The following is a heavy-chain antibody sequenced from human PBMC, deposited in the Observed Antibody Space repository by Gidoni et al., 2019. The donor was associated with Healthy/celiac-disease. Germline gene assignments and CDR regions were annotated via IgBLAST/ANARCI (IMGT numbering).Heavy chain of an antibody. J-gene: IGHJ3*02. Sequence: EVQLLESGGGLVQPGGSLSLSCEASGFTFSSYAMSWVRQAPGKGLEWVSAISGSGGSTYYADSVKGRFTISRDNSKNTLYLQMNSLRAEDTAVYYCAKSSGSYLTDLSAFDIWGQGTMVTVSS. D-gene: IGHD1-26*01. CDR2: ISGSGGST. V-gene: IGHV3-23*01. CDR3: AKSSGSYLTDLSAFDI. CDR1: GFTFSSYA.